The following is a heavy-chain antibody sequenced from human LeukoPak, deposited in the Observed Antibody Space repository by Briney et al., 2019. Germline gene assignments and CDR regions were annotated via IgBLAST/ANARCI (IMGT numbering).Heavy chain of an antibody. J-gene: IGHJ4*02. D-gene: IGHD6-13*01. CDR2: ISSSSGYI. Sequence: TGGSLRLSCAASGFAFASFALSWVRQAPGKGLEWVSSISSSSGYISYADSVKGRFTISRDNAKNSLYLQMNSLRAEDTAVYYCVREGFRAASGTGIDYWGQGTLVTVSS. CDR3: VREGFRAASGTGIDY. V-gene: IGHV3-21*01. CDR1: GFAFASFA.